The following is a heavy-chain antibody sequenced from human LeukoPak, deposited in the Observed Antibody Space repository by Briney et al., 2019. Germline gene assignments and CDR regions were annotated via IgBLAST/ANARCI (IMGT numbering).Heavy chain of an antibody. V-gene: IGHV3-23*01. CDR2: ISSLAVSK. CDR1: GVDPGFKFSSYT. J-gene: IGHJ6*03. Sequence: PGGSLRLSCVDSGVDPGFKFSSYTMNWVRQAPGKGLEWVSGISSLAVSKYYADSVKGRFTISRDNSKNTLYLQMDSLGTEDTAVYYCARMPSTEIYFFHYMDVWGKGTTVTVSS. CDR3: ARMPSTEIYFFHYMDV. D-gene: IGHD2-2*01.